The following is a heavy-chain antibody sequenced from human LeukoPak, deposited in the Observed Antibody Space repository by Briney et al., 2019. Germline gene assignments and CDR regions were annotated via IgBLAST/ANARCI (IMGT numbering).Heavy chain of an antibody. Sequence: PGGSLRLSCGASGFTFSSYAMHWVRQAPGKGLEWVAVISYNGSNKDYADSVKGRFTIPRDDSKTTLFLQMTSLRIDDTAVYYCARLKAVAGPPYYFACWGQGTLVTVSS. J-gene: IGHJ4*02. CDR3: ARLKAVAGPPYYFAC. V-gene: IGHV3-30*04. D-gene: IGHD6-19*01. CDR2: ISYNGSNK. CDR1: GFTFSSYA.